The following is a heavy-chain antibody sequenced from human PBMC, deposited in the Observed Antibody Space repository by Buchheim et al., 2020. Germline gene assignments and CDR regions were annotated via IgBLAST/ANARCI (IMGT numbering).Heavy chain of an antibody. CDR2: IYYSGST. J-gene: IGHJ4*02. CDR3: AGSAMVRAYYFDY. D-gene: IGHD3-10*01. CDR1: GGSISSYY. V-gene: IGHV4-59*08. Sequence: QVQLQESGPGLVKPSETLSLTCTVSGGSISSYYWSWIRQPPGKGLEWIGYIYYSGSTNYNPPLKSRVTISVDTSKNQFSLKLSSVTAADTAVYYCAGSAMVRAYYFDYWGQGTL.